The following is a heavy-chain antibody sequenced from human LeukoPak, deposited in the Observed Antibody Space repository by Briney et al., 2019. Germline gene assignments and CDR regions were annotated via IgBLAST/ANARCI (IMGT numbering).Heavy chain of an antibody. Sequence: SVKVSCKASGGTFSSSSISWVRQAPGQGLEWMGGIIPIFGTANYAQKFQGRVTITADESTRTAYMKLSSLRSEDTAVYYCARKVEGPYYYYGMDVWGQGTTVTVSS. V-gene: IGHV1-69*13. CDR2: IIPIFGTA. D-gene: IGHD2-2*01. CDR1: GGTFSSSS. CDR3: ARKVEGPYYYYGMDV. J-gene: IGHJ6*02.